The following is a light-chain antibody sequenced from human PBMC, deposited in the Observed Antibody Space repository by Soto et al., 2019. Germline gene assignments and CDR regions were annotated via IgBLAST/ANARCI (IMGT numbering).Light chain of an antibody. Sequence: EMVLTQSPATLSLSPGERATLSCGASQSVSSYLAWYQQKPGQAPRLLIYDASNRATGIPARFSGSGSGTDFTLTISSLEPEDFVVYYCQQRSNWPPYTFGQGTKLEIK. J-gene: IGKJ2*01. CDR3: QQRSNWPPYT. CDR2: DAS. V-gene: IGKV3-11*01. CDR1: QSVSSY.